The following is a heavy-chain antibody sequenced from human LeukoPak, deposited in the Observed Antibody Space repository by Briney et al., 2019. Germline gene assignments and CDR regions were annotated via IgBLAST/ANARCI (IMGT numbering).Heavy chain of an antibody. CDR2: IYHSGSA. J-gene: IGHJ6*03. Sequence: PSGTLSLTCGVSGGSISSNNWWSWVRQPPGQGLEWIGEIYHSGSANYNPSLKSRVTISVDKSKNQLSLKLISVTAADTAVYYCARDLGYCSSTSCPIHLYYMDVWGKGTTVTISS. V-gene: IGHV4-4*02. D-gene: IGHD2-2*01. CDR3: ARDLGYCSSTSCPIHLYYMDV. CDR1: GGSISSNNW.